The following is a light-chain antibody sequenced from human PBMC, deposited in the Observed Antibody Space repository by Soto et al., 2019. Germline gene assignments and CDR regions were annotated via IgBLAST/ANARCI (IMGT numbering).Light chain of an antibody. CDR3: QPYDGTLSGSYV. J-gene: IGLJ1*01. V-gene: IGLV1-40*01. CDR1: SSNIGAGYD. Sequence: QSVLTQPPSVSGAPGQRVTVSCTGSSSNIGAGYDVHWYQQLPGTAPKLVMYGTTNRPSGVPDRFSGSKSGTSASLAITGRQAEDEADYYCQPYDGTLSGSYVFXIGTNGTVL. CDR2: GTT.